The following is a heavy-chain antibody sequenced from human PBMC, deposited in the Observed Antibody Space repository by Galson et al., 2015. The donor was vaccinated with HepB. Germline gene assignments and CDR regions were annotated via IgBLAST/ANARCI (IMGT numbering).Heavy chain of an antibody. V-gene: IGHV2-5*02. CDR3: AHMDLGLTSFAY. J-gene: IGHJ4*02. Sequence: PALVKPTQTLTLTCTFSGFSLNSRGVGVGWIRQPPGKALEWLAPIFLDDDQRYTPLLKSRISLTKDTSKNQVVLKLTSVDPVDTATYYCAHMDLGLTSFAYWGQGTLVTVSS. CDR1: GFSLNSRGVG. D-gene: IGHD3/OR15-3a*01. CDR2: IFLDDDQ.